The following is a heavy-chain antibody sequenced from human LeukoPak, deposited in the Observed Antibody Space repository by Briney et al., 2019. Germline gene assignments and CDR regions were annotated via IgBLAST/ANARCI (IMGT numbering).Heavy chain of an antibody. CDR3: ARVEFVTMVRGVISSLDY. CDR2: IIPIFGTA. V-gene: IGHV1-69*06. J-gene: IGHJ4*02. CDR1: GGTFSSYA. D-gene: IGHD3-10*01. Sequence: ASVKVSCKASGGTFSSYAISWVRQAPGQGLEWMGGIIPIFGTANYAQKFQGRVTITADKSTSTAYMELSSLRSEDTAVYYCARVEFVTMVRGVISSLDYWGQGTLVTVSS.